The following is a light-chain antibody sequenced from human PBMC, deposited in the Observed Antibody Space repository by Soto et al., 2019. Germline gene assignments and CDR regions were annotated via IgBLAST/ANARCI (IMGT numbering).Light chain of an antibody. V-gene: IGKV3-11*01. CDR1: QSVSSY. J-gene: IGKJ1*01. Sequence: EIVLTQSPATLSLSPGERATLSCRASQSVSSYLAWYQQKPGQAPRLLIYEASNRATGIPARFSGSGSGTDFTLTISRLEPEDFAVYYCQQRSNWPRTFGQGTKVEIK. CDR2: EAS. CDR3: QQRSNWPRT.